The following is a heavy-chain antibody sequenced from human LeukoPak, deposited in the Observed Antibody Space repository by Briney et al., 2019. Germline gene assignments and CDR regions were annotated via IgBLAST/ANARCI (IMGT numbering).Heavy chain of an antibody. Sequence: GGSLRLSCAGSGFNFSSFVMTWVRQAPGKGLEWVSVVSGSGDRTYYADSVKGRFTISRDNSKSTLFLQMNDLRVEDTAKFYCAKSLFTSATGTGRAFHIWGQGTMVSVSS. CDR3: AKSLFTSATGTGRAFHI. CDR2: VSGSGDRT. D-gene: IGHD1-1*01. CDR1: GFNFSSFV. J-gene: IGHJ3*02. V-gene: IGHV3-23*01.